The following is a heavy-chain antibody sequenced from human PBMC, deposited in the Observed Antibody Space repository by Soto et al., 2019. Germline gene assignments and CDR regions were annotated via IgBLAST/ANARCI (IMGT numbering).Heavy chain of an antibody. CDR2: IYYSGRT. Sequence: PSETPSLTCIVSGESISSSSYYWGWIRQPPGKGLEWIGSIYYSGRTYYNPSFKSRVTISIDTSKNQFSLKLSSVTATDTAVYYCARQRTTVVTQAYFDHWGQGALVT. D-gene: IGHD2-21*02. V-gene: IGHV4-39*01. CDR3: ARQRTTVVTQAYFDH. J-gene: IGHJ4*02. CDR1: GESISSSSYY.